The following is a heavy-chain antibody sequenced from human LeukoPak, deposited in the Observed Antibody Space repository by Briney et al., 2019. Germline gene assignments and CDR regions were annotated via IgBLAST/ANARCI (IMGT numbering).Heavy chain of an antibody. Sequence: SETLSLTCTVSGGSLSSGSYYWRWLRQPAGKGLEWIGRIYTSGSTNYNPSLKSRVTISVDTSKNQFSLKLSSVTAADTAVYYCARDDCSSTSCYTWWGQGTLVTVSS. CDR3: ARDDCSSTSCYTW. CDR1: GGSLSSGSYY. J-gene: IGHJ4*02. V-gene: IGHV4-61*02. CDR2: IYTSGST. D-gene: IGHD2-2*02.